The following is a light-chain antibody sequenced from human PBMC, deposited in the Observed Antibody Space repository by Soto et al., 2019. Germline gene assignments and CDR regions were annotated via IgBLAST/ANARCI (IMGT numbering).Light chain of an antibody. CDR3: QSHDSSPAVRV. V-gene: IGLV1-40*01. J-gene: IGLJ3*02. Sequence: QPVLTQPPSVSGAPGQRVTISCAGSSSNTGAGYDGHWYQQIPGTVPKLLIYANRNRPSGVPDRFSGSKSGLSASLAITGLHAEDDADYYCQSHDSSPAVRVFGGGTNVTVL. CDR1: SSNTGAGYD. CDR2: ANR.